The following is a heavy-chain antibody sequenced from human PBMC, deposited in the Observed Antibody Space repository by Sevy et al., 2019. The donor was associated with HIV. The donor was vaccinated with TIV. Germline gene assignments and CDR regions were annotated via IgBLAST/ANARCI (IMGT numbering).Heavy chain of an antibody. CDR3: AKAPPGGWLQFIDY. V-gene: IGHV3-23*01. J-gene: IGHJ4*02. Sequence: GESLKISCAASGFTFSSYAMSWVRQAPGKGLEWVSAISGSGGSTYYADSVKGRFTISRDNSKNTLYLQMNSLRAEDTAVYYCAKAPPGGWLQFIDYWGQGTLVTVSS. D-gene: IGHD5-12*01. CDR1: GFTFSSYA. CDR2: ISGSGGST.